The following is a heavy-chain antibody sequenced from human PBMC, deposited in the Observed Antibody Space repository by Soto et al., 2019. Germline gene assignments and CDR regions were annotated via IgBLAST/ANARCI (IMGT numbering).Heavy chain of an antibody. V-gene: IGHV3-23*01. J-gene: IGHJ4*02. Sequence: EVQLLESGGGLVQPGGSLRLSCAASGFTFSSYAMSWVRQAPGKGLEWVSAISGSGGSTYYADSVKGRFTISRDNSKNTLYLQMISVRAEDTAVYYCAKFGVVAATVDCWGQGTLVTVSS. D-gene: IGHD2-15*01. CDR1: GFTFSSYA. CDR2: ISGSGGST. CDR3: AKFGVVAATVDC.